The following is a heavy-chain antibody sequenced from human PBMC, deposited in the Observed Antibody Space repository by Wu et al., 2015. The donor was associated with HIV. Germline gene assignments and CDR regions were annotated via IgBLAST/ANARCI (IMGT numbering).Heavy chain of an antibody. CDR1: GYNFNGYG. D-gene: IGHD1-26*01. J-gene: IGHJ1*01. CDR3: TKDYGIVGSTLPEYFQH. CDR2: INPNSGGS. V-gene: IGHV1-2*02. Sequence: QVQLVQSENEVKKSGASVKVSCKCSGYNFNGYGIVWVRQAPGQGLEWMGWINPNSGGSKSPQKFQGRVTMTRDTSVSTVYLELTRLKFDDTAIYYCTKDYGIVGSTLPEYFQHWARAPWSPSPQ.